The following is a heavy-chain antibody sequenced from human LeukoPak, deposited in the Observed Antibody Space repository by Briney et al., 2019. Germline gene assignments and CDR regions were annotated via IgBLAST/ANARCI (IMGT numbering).Heavy chain of an antibody. Sequence: GRSLRLSCAASGFTFSSYAKHWVRQAPGKGLEWVAVISYDGSNKYYADSVKGRFTISRDNSKNTLYLQMNSLRAEDTAVYYCARESGDILTGYSSDAFDIWGQGTMVTVSS. D-gene: IGHD3-9*01. J-gene: IGHJ3*02. CDR2: ISYDGSNK. V-gene: IGHV3-30-3*01. CDR3: ARESGDILTGYSSDAFDI. CDR1: GFTFSSYA.